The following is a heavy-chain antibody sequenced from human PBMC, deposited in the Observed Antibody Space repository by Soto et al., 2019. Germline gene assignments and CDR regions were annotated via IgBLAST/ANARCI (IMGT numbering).Heavy chain of an antibody. V-gene: IGHV1-3*04. J-gene: IGHJ4*02. Sequence: QVQLVQSGAEVKKPGASVKVSCKASGYTFTSYTLHWVRQAPGQRLEWMGWINTGNGNTKYSQKFQGRVTITRDTSXSXPYMELSSLRSEDTAVYYCARGDTMVRGVIIDYFDYWGQGTLVTVSS. D-gene: IGHD3-10*01. CDR2: INTGNGNT. CDR3: ARGDTMVRGVIIDYFDY. CDR1: GYTFTSYT.